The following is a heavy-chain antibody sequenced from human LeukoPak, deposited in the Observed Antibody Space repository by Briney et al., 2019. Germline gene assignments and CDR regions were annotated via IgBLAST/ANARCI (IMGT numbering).Heavy chain of an antibody. J-gene: IGHJ4*02. CDR3: AREAGSLDFWSGYIFDY. V-gene: IGHV3-21*01. Sequence: GGSLRLSCAGSGFTFSTYSMNWVRQAPGKGLECSSSISSSSSFINYADSLKGRFTISRDNAKNTLYLQMNSLRAEDTAVYYCAREAGSLDFWSGYIFDYWGQGTLVTVSS. D-gene: IGHD3-3*01. CDR1: GFTFSTYS. CDR2: ISSSSSFI.